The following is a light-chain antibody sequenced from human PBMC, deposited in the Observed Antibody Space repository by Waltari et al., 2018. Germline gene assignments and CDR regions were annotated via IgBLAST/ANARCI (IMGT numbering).Light chain of an antibody. CDR3: ASRDDRLNGVV. J-gene: IGLJ2*01. CDR1: GSNIGSRA. Sequence: QSVLTQAPSASGAPGQRVIISCSGSGSNIGSRAVNLYQQLPGRAPTLLICSNDQRPSGVPDRFSGARSGTSASLAISGLQSEDEAHYYCASRDDRLNGVVFGGGTKLTVL. CDR2: SND. V-gene: IGLV1-44*01.